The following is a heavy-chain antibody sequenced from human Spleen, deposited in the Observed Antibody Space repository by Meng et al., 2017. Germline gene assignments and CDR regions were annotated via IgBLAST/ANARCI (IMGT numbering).Heavy chain of an antibody. J-gene: IGHJ4*02. V-gene: IGHV1-69*05. Sequence: SVKVSCKASGGTFSSYAISWVRQAPGQGLEWMGGIIPIFGTANYAQKFQGRVTITTDESTSTAYMELSSLRSEDTAVYYCAISKYYYDSSGYYPIDYWGQGTLVTVSS. CDR2: IIPIFGTA. CDR1: GGTFSSYA. D-gene: IGHD3-22*01. CDR3: AISKYYYDSSGYYPIDY.